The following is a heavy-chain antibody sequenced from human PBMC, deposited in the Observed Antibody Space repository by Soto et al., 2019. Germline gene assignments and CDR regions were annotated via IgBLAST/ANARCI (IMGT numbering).Heavy chain of an antibody. CDR2: FYSGGNI. V-gene: IGHV3-53*01. D-gene: IGHD2-8*01. J-gene: IGHJ3*02. CDR3: ARASQWAFDI. Sequence: EVQLVESGGGLIQPGESLRLSCAVSGSTVSSNHMSWVRLAPGKGLEWVATFYSGGNIYYADSVQGRFTTSRDNSKNTLSLQMNSLTVEDTAVYYCARASQWAFDIWGQGAMVIVFS. CDR1: GSTVSSNH.